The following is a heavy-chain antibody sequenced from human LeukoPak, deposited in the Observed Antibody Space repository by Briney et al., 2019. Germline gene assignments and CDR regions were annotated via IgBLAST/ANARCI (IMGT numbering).Heavy chain of an antibody. CDR1: GFTFSSYA. CDR3: AKANGDYYYYYMDV. Sequence: PGGSPRLSCAASGFTFSSYAMSWVRQAPGGGLEWVSAISGSDGSTYYADSAKGRFTISRDNSKNTLYLQMNSLRAEDTAVYYCAKANGDYYYYYMDVWGKGTTVTVSS. V-gene: IGHV3-23*01. D-gene: IGHD2-8*01. CDR2: ISGSDGST. J-gene: IGHJ6*03.